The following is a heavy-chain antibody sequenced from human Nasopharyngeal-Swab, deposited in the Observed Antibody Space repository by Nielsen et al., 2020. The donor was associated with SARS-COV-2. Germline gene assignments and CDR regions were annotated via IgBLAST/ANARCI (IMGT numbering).Heavy chain of an antibody. CDR1: GFTINSFA. J-gene: IGHJ4*02. D-gene: IGHD3-22*01. CDR3: AKDRITMIVVVPDY. V-gene: IGHV3-30-3*01. Sequence: GESLKISCAASGFTINSFAMHWVRQAPGKGLEWVAVISYDGNNKYYADSVKGRFTISRDNSKNTLYPQMNSLRAEDTAVYYCAKDRITMIVVVPDYWGQGTLVTVSS. CDR2: ISYDGNNK.